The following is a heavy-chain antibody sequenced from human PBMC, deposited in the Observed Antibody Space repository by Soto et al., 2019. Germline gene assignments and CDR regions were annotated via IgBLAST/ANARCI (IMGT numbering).Heavy chain of an antibody. D-gene: IGHD6-19*01. V-gene: IGHV1-18*04. J-gene: IGHJ5*02. CDR1: GYIFTTYY. Sequence: ASVKVSCKASGYIFTTYYIHWVRQAPGQGLEWMGWISAYNGNTNYAQKLQGRVTMTTDTSTSTAYMELRSLRSDDTAVYYCARDPSSGWYWFDPWGQGTLVTVSS. CDR2: ISAYNGNT. CDR3: ARDPSSGWYWFDP.